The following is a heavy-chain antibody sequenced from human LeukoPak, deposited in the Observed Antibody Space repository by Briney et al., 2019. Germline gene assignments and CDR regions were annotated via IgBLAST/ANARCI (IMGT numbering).Heavy chain of an antibody. CDR3: XXIXSYSYGNYYYYMDV. J-gene: IGHJ6*03. D-gene: IGHD5-18*01. CDR1: GFSFSNAW. Sequence: GGSLRLSCATSGFSFSNAWMSWVRQLPGKGLEWVGRVKSKIDGGTPDYAAAVKGRFAISRDESKTTLYLQMNSLKSDDTGVYYCXXIXSYSYGNYYYYMDVWGKGTTVIVSS. CDR2: VKSKIDGGTP. V-gene: IGHV3-15*01.